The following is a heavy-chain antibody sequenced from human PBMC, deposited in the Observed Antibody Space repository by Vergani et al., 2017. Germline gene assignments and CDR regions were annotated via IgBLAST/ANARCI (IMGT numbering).Heavy chain of an antibody. CDR1: GGTFSSYA. V-gene: IGHV1-69*13. CDR2: IIPIFGTA. CDR3: ARAGTYCSSTSCRGNYYYYMDV. J-gene: IGHJ6*03. Sequence: QVQLVQSGAEVKKPGSSVKVSCKASGGTFSSYAISWVRQAPGQGLEWMGRIIPIFGTANYAQKFQGRVTITADESTSTAYMELSSLRSEDTAVYYCARAGTYCSSTSCRGNYYYYMDVWGKGTTVTVSS. D-gene: IGHD2-2*01.